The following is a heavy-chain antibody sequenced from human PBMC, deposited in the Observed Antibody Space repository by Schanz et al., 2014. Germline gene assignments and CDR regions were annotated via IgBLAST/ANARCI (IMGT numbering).Heavy chain of an antibody. CDR1: GGTFSSYA. CDR3: ARGRGFYDY. V-gene: IGHV1-69*04. J-gene: IGHJ4*02. CDR2: INVGNGNM. Sequence: QVQLVQSGAEVKKPGASVKVSCKSSGGTFSSYAISWVRQAPGQGLEWMGRINVGNGNMKYSQKFQGRVTITADRSTSTAYMELSSLTSEDTAVHYCARGRGFYDYWGQGTLVTVSS. D-gene: IGHD3-10*01.